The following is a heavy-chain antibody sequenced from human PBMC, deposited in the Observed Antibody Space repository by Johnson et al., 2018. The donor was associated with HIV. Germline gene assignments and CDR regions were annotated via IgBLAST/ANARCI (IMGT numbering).Heavy chain of an antibody. Sequence: QVQLVESGGGVVQPGESLRLACAASGFTFKNSVMHWVRQAPGKGLEWVAVMSYDGSFQDYADSVRGRFTISRDNAKNTLYLQMNSLRAEDTAVYYCARDRWATYYYVSSGHGGAFDIWGQGTMVTVSS. CDR3: ARDRWATYYYVSSGHGGAFDI. J-gene: IGHJ3*02. CDR1: GFTFKNSV. D-gene: IGHD3-22*01. V-gene: IGHV3-30*07. CDR2: MSYDGSFQ.